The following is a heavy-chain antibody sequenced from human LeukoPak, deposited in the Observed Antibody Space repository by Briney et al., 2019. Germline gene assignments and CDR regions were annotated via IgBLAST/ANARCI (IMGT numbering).Heavy chain of an antibody. CDR2: ISTNGGST. J-gene: IGHJ4*02. D-gene: IGHD6-13*01. CDR3: AREGGNVAGTFPFDY. V-gene: IGHV3-64*01. CDR1: GFTFSTYA. Sequence: GGSLRLSCAASGFTFSTYAMHWVRQAPGKGLEYVSTISTNGGSTYYANSVKGRFTISRDNSKNTLYLRMGSLRAEDTAVYYCAREGGNVAGTFPFDYWGQGTLVTVSS.